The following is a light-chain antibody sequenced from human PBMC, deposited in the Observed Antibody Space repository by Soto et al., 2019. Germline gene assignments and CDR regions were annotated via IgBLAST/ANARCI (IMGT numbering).Light chain of an antibody. J-gene: IGKJ1*01. CDR2: GAV. V-gene: IGKV1-39*01. CDR1: QTISSY. CDR3: QQSFSQWS. Sequence: DIQMTQSPSSLSASVGDRVTITCRARQTISSYLNWYQQKPGKAPKLLIYGAVSLHSGVPSRFSGSGSGTDFTLTISSLQPEDFATYYCQQSFSQWSFGQGTKVDIK.